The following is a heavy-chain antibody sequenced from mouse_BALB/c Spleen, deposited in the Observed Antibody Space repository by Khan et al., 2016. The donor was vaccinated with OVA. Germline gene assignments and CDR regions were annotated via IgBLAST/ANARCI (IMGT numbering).Heavy chain of an antibody. D-gene: IGHD1-2*01. CDR3: ARSDGGAWFAY. CDR2: IYPGSGTT. Sequence: QVQLQQSGPDLVKPGASVKMSCKASGYTFSDYVVSWVKLKSGQGLEWIGEIYPGSGTTYYNENFKGKATLTADKSSNTAYLHLSSLTSEDSAVDFCARSDGGAWFAYWGQGTLVTVS. CDR1: GYTFSDYV. V-gene: IGHV1-77*01. J-gene: IGHJ3*01.